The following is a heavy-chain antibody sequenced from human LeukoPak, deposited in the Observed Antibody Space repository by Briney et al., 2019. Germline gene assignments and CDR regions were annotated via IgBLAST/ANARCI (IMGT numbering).Heavy chain of an antibody. CDR3: AHEYCSGGSCSCWFDP. CDR2: IRHDGSNK. V-gene: IGHV3-30*02. CDR1: GFTFSSYG. D-gene: IGHD2-15*01. J-gene: IGHJ5*02. Sequence: GGSLRLSCAASGFTFSSYGMHWVRQAPGKGLEWVAFIRHDGSNKYYADSAKGRFTISRDNSKNTLYLQMNSLRAEDTAVYYCAHEYCSGGSCSCWFDPRGQGTLVTVSS.